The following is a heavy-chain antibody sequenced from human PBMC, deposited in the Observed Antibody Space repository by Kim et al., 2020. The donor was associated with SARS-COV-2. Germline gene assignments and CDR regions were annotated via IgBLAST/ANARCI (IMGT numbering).Heavy chain of an antibody. CDR3: TTDPAHYYGSDYGMDV. V-gene: IGHV3-15*01. J-gene: IGHJ6*02. D-gene: IGHD3-10*01. Sequence: PVKGRFTNSRKDSKNTLYLQMNSLKTEDTAVYYCTTDPAHYYGSDYGMDVWGQGTTVTVSS.